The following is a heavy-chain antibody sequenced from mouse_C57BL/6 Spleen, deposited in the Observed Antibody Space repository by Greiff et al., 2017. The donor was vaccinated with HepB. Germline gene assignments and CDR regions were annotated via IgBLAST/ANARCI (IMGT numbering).Heavy chain of an antibody. CDR1: GYTFTDYY. J-gene: IGHJ3*01. CDR3: ASGYYGSTPWFAY. Sequence: EVMLQQSGPELVKPGASVKISCKASGYTFTDYYMNWVKQSHGKSLEWIGDINPNNGGTSYNQKFKGKATLTVDKSSSTAYMELRSLTSEDSAVYYCASGYYGSTPWFAYWGQGTLVTVSA. D-gene: IGHD1-1*01. V-gene: IGHV1-26*01. CDR2: INPNNGGT.